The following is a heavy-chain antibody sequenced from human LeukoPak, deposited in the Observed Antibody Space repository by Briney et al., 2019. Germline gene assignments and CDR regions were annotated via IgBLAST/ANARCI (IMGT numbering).Heavy chain of an antibody. Sequence: GGSLRLSCAASGFSFSTYSMHWVRQAPGKGLEWVAVISYDGSNNYYADSVKGRFTISRDSSQNTLYLQMNSLRPEDTAVYYCARGSHSGYDYINYWGQGTLVTVSS. CDR2: ISYDGSNN. D-gene: IGHD5-12*01. CDR3: ARGSHSGYDYINY. V-gene: IGHV3-30*19. CDR1: GFSFSTYS. J-gene: IGHJ4*02.